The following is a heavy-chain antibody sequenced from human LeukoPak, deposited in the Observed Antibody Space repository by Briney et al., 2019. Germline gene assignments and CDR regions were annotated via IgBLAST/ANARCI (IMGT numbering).Heavy chain of an antibody. V-gene: IGHV4-39*01. CDR3: ASHRSRIAAAGIVDS. Sequence: SETLSLTCAVSGSSVSSNRYYWGWIRQSPGKALEWIGSVYYSGSTFYNPSLKSRVTIAVDTSKNQFSLKLSSVTAADTAVYYCASHRSRIAAAGIVDSWGRGTLVTVSS. CDR1: GSSVSSNRYY. D-gene: IGHD6-13*01. CDR2: VYYSGST. J-gene: IGHJ4*02.